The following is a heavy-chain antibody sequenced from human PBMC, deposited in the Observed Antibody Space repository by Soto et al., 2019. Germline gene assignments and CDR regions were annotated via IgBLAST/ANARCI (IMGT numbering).Heavy chain of an antibody. CDR2: ISYDGSNK. V-gene: IGHV3-30*18. D-gene: IGHD2-15*01. CDR1: GFTFSSYG. Sequence: QVQLVESGGGVVQPGRSVRLSCAASGFTFSSYGMHWVRQAPGKGLEWVAVISYDGSNKYYADSVKGRFTISRDNSKNTLYLQMNSLRAEDTAVYYCAKGHVVVVAATTPWFDPWGQGTLVTVSS. CDR3: AKGHVVVVAATTPWFDP. J-gene: IGHJ5*02.